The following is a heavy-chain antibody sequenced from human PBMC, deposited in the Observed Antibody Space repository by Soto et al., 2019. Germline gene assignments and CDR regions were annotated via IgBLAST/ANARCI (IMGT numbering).Heavy chain of an antibody. CDR3: AKRLGAEPYYLAY. J-gene: IGHJ4*02. Sequence: GGSLRLSCAASAFTFSNYAMSWVRQSPGKGLEWVSSISGSGGTTNYADSVKGRFSISRDNSKNTVYLQMNSLRVEDTAVYYCAKRLGAEPYYLAYWGQGTLVTVSS. V-gene: IGHV3-23*01. D-gene: IGHD1-26*01. CDR1: AFTFSNYA. CDR2: ISGSGGTT.